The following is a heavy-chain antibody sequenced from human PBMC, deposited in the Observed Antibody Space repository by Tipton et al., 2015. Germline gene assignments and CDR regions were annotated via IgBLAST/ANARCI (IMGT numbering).Heavy chain of an antibody. CDR2: IDFRGST. D-gene: IGHD2-21*02. Sequence: TLSLTCSVSGGSIDSYYWSWIRQPPGMRLEWIGYIDFRGSTEYNPSLKSRVSISVDTSKDQFSLKLTSVTAADTAVYYCARRVVTTGDDWFDPWGQGTLVTVSS. V-gene: IGHV4-59*08. J-gene: IGHJ5*02. CDR1: GGSIDSYY. CDR3: ARRVVTTGDDWFDP.